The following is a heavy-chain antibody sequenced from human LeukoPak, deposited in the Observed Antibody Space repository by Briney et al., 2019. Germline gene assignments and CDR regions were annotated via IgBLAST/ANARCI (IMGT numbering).Heavy chain of an antibody. J-gene: IGHJ4*02. CDR1: GYTFTSYD. CDR2: MNPNSGNT. CDR3: ARGGLLEMATTTRSDY. V-gene: IGHV1-8*01. Sequence: GASVKVSYKASGYTFTSYDINWVRRATGQVLEWMGWMNPNSGNTGYAQKFQGRVTMTRNTSISTAYMELSSLRSEDTAVYYCARGGLLEMATTTRSDYWGQGTLVTVSS. D-gene: IGHD5-24*01.